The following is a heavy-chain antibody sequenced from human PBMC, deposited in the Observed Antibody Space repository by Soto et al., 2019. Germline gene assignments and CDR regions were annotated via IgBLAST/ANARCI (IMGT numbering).Heavy chain of an antibody. J-gene: IGHJ5*01. CDR1: GYTFTSYD. V-gene: IGHV1-8*01. Sequence: QVQLVQSGAEVKKTGASVKVSCKASGYTFTSYDFNWVRQAPGQGLALMGWTNPNSANTAHAQKCHSSVSTTRSPSRSTSGWDQGARGSGETLVHCCASAHLGRYDSWGPGAVVGVSS. CDR3: ASAHLGRYDS. CDR2: TNPNSANT.